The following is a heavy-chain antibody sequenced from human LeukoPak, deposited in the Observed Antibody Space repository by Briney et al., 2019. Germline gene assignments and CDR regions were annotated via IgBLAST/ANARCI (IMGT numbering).Heavy chain of an antibody. J-gene: IGHJ4*02. CDR3: AKDPTLLWFGELCYFDY. D-gene: IGHD3-10*01. V-gene: IGHV3-30*02. CDR1: GFTFSSYC. CDR2: IRYDGSNK. Sequence: GGSLRLSCAASGFTFSSYCMHWVRQAPGKGLEWVAFIRYDGSNKYYADSVNGRFTISRDNSKNTLYLQMNSLRAEDTAVYYCAKDPTLLWFGELCYFDYWGQGALVTVSS.